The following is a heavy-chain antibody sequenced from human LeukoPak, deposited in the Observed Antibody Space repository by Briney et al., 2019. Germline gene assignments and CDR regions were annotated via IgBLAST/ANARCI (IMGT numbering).Heavy chain of an antibody. V-gene: IGHV3-53*01. CDR3: AREGNYYEMDV. J-gene: IGHJ6*02. CDR2: IFSGGTT. Sequence: GGSLRLSCAASGFTVSSNYMSWVRQAPGKGLEWVSVIFSGGTTYYADSVKGRFTNSRDNSENTLYLQMNSLRAEDTAVYYCAREGNYYEMDVWGQGTTVTVSS. CDR1: GFTVSSNY.